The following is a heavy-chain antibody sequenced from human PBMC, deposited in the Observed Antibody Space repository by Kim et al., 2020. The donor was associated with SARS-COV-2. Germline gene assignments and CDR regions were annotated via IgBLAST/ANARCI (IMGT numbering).Heavy chain of an antibody. V-gene: IGHV3-20*04. J-gene: IGHJ6*02. D-gene: IGHD6-19*01. CDR3: ARGGIAVAGPPGDYYYGVDV. CDR1: GFNFYDYG. Sequence: GGSLRLSCAASGFNFYDYGMNWVRQVPGKGLEWVSGINWSGDSTDYADSVKGRFTISRDNAKNSLYLQMHSLRAEDTALYYCARGGIAVAGPPGDYYYGVDVWGQGTTVTVSS. CDR2: INWSGDST.